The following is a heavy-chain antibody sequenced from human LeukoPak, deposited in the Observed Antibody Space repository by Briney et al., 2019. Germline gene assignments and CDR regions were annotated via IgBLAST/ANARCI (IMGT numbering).Heavy chain of an antibody. J-gene: IGHJ4*02. CDR3: ARREGPSRYYFDY. CDR1: GFTFSSYW. CDR2: IYGDGSTT. V-gene: IGHV3-74*01. Sequence: GGSLRLSCAASGFTFSSYWMNWVRQAPGKGLVWVSRIYGDGSTTTYADSVKGRFTISRDNAKNTLYLQMNSLRAEDTAVYYCARREGPSRYYFDYWGQGTLVTVSS. D-gene: IGHD5-24*01.